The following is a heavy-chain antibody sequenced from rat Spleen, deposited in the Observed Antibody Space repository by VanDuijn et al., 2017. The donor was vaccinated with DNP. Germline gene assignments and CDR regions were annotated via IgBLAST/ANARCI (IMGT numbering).Heavy chain of an antibody. D-gene: IGHD1-2*01. V-gene: IGHV2S12*01. J-gene: IGHJ3*01. CDR2: ISNGGFT. CDR1: GFSLISYG. CDR3: ARSPETSYIYFPWVH. Sequence: QVQLKESGPGLVQPSQTLSLTCTVSGFSLISYGVSWVRQPPGKGLEWIAAISNGGFTYYNSALKSRLSITKDTSKSQVFLKMHSLQIEDTATYYCARSPETSYIYFPWVHWGQGTLVTVSS.